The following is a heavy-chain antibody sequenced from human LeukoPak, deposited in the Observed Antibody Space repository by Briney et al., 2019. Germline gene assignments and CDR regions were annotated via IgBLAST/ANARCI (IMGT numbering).Heavy chain of an antibody. CDR2: VNPSSGNS. D-gene: IGHD2-2*02. V-gene: IGHV1-8*02. CDR3: ARGTPYCSSASCYNY. J-gene: IGHJ4*02. CDR1: GYTFTSYG. Sequence: ASVKVSCKASGYTFTSYGISWVRQAPGQGLEWMGWVNPSSGNSGYAQRFQGRVTMTRNTSINTAYMELINLQSDDTAVYYCARGTPYCSSASCYNYWGQGSLVTVSS.